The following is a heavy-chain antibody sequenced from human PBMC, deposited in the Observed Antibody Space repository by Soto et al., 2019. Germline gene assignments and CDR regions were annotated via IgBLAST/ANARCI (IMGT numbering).Heavy chain of an antibody. D-gene: IGHD1-26*01. J-gene: IGHJ5*02. CDR3: ATQEVGGSYVYTFDP. CDR2: IYYSGST. Sequence: SETLSLTCTVSGGSISSSNYYWGWIRQPPGKGLEWIGSIYYSGSTYYNPSLKSRVTISVDTSKNQFSLKLSSVTAADTAVYYCATQEVGGSYVYTFDPWGQGTLVTVAS. CDR1: GGSISSSNYY. V-gene: IGHV4-39*01.